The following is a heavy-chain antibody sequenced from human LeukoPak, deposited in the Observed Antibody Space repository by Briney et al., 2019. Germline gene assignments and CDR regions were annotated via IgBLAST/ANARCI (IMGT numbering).Heavy chain of an antibody. CDR1: GGSISSFY. J-gene: IGHJ4*02. CDR2: IYHSGST. V-gene: IGHV4-59*01. CDR3: ARVGAFGGEFDS. Sequence: SETLSLTCTVSGGSISSFYWRWIRQPPGKGLEWIGYIYHSGSTNYNPSLKCRVTISVDTSKNQFSLTLSSVTAADTAVYYCARVGAFGGEFDSWGQGTLVTVSS. D-gene: IGHD3-16*01.